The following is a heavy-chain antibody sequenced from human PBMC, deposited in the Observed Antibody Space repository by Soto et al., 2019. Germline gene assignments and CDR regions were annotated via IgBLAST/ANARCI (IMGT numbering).Heavy chain of an antibody. CDR1: GGSISSYY. J-gene: IGHJ6*02. CDR3: ARSYGSAKFYYYGMDV. Sequence: QVQLQESGPGLVKPSETLSLTCTVSGGSISSYYWSWIRQPAGKGLEWIGRVYSSGNTNYNPSLTSRVTMSADTSKNHLSLKLSSVTAADTAVYYCARSYGSAKFYYYGMDVWGQGTTVTVSS. V-gene: IGHV4-4*07. D-gene: IGHD3-10*01. CDR2: VYSSGNT.